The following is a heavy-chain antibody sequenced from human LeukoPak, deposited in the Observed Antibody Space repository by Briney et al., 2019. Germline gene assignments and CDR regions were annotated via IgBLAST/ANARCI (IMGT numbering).Heavy chain of an antibody. CDR1: GFILSDHW. V-gene: IGHV3-74*01. D-gene: IGHD2-2*01. Sequence: GGSLRLSCAASGFILSDHWMYWVRQGPGKGLVWLSRIKYDGSYTSYADSVKGRFPVSRDNAKNTLYLQMNSLRAEDTAVYYCARDSSSVPEYWGQGTPVTVSS. CDR2: IKYDGSYT. CDR3: ARDSSSVPEY. J-gene: IGHJ4*02.